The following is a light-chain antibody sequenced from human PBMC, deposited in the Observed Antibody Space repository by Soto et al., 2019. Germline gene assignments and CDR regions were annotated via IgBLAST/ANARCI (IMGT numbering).Light chain of an antibody. V-gene: IGKV3-20*01. CDR3: QQYGGSAIT. CDR1: QSVSSR. Sequence: VLTQSPGTLSFSPRERPTLSCRASQSVSSRLAWYQQKSGQAPRLLISGASSRATGIPDRFSGSGSGTDFTLTISRLEREDFALYYCQQYGGSAITFGQGTRLEI. J-gene: IGKJ5*01. CDR2: GAS.